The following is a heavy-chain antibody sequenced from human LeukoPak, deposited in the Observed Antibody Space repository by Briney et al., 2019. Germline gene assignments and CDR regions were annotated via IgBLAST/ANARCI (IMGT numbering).Heavy chain of an antibody. CDR1: GFTVSSNY. Sequence: GGCLRLSCAASGFTVSSNYMSWVRQAPGKGLEWVSVIYSGGSTYYADSVKGRFTISRDNSKNTLYLQMNSLRAEGTAVYYCAREGGYYDSSQGGFDYWGQGTLVTVSS. CDR2: IYSGGST. CDR3: AREGGYYDSSQGGFDY. D-gene: IGHD3-22*01. V-gene: IGHV3-53*01. J-gene: IGHJ4*02.